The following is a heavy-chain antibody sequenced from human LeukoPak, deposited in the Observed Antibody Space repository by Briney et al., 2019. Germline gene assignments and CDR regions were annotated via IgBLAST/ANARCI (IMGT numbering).Heavy chain of an antibody. CDR2: IESNGLT. V-gene: IGHV3-74*01. J-gene: IGHJ4*02. Sequence: PGGSLSLSREASGLPFSSYWMHWVRQIPGRGLMWVSRIESNGLTLYADPVRDRFTISRDNSKSTLLPQMNSLRAEDAAVYYCAKDSRRVSTVTAMVTKTRTFLDYWGQGTLVTVSS. CDR1: GLPFSSYW. CDR3: AKDSRRVSTVTAMVTKTRTFLDY. D-gene: IGHD5-18*01.